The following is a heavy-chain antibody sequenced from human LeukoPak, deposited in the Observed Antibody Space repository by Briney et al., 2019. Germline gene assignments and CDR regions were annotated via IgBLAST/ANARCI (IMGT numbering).Heavy chain of an antibody. V-gene: IGHV1-69*04. Sequence: SVTVSCKASGGTFSSYAISWVRQAPGQGLEWMGRIIPILGIANYAQKFQGRVTITADKSTSTAYMELSSLRSEDTAVYYCAREYSYDYDSSGYYSQNPFDYWGQGTLVTVSS. D-gene: IGHD3-22*01. CDR1: GGTFSSYA. CDR3: AREYSYDYDSSGYYSQNPFDY. J-gene: IGHJ4*02. CDR2: IIPILGIA.